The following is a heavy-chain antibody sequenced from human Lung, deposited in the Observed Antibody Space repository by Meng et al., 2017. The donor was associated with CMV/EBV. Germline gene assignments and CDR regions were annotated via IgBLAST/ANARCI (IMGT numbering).Heavy chain of an antibody. CDR3: ARDLEWFGSGGYFGMDV. Sequence: GESXKISXAASGFTVSDNCMSWVRQAPGKGLEWVSVIYSGGSTYYADSVKGRFTISRDNSKNTLYLQMNSLRAEDTAVYYCARDLEWFGSGGYFGMDVWGQGTTVTVSS. D-gene: IGHD3-10*01. CDR1: GFTVSDNC. CDR2: IYSGGST. V-gene: IGHV3-66*02. J-gene: IGHJ6*02.